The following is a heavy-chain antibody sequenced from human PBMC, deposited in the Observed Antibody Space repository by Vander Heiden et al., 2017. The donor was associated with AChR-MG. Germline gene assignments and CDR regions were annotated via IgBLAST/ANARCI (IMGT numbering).Heavy chain of an antibody. D-gene: IGHD6-13*01. CDR2: INHSGST. V-gene: IGHV4-34*01. J-gene: IGHJ5*02. Sequence: QVQLQQWGAGLLKPSETLSLTCAVYGGSFSGYYWSGIRRPAGKGLEWIGEINHSGSTNYNPSLKSRVTISVDTSKNQFSLKLSSVTAADTAVYYCARGGGVVAAAGRFKRWFDPWGQGTLVTVSS. CDR1: GGSFSGYY. CDR3: ARGGGVVAAAGRFKRWFDP.